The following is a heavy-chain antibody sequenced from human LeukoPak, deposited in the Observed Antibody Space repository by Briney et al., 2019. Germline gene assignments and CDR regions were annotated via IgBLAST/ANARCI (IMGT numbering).Heavy chain of an antibody. D-gene: IGHD5-24*01. CDR1: GFTFYYYA. V-gene: IGHV3-23*01. CDR2: IRTDGVTK. Sequence: PSGGSLRLSCAASGFTFYYYAMSWVRQAPGKGLEWVSGIRTDGVTKYYADSVKGRFIISRDNSKNTVYLQMNSLSAEDAAVYYCVKDDGWVQYANWGQGTLVTVSS. CDR3: VKDDGWVQYAN. J-gene: IGHJ4*02.